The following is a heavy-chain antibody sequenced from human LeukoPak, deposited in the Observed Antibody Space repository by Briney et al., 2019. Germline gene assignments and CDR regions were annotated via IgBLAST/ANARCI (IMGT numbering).Heavy chain of an antibody. CDR1: GGSISSGDYY. Sequence: PSQTLSLTCTVSGGSISSGDYYWSWIRQPPGKGLEWIGYIYYSGSTYYNPSLKSRVTISVDTSKNQFSLKLSSVTAADTAVYYCARAPRYCSGGSCYDYWGQGTLVTVSS. J-gene: IGHJ4*02. CDR2: IYYSGST. V-gene: IGHV4-30-4*01. D-gene: IGHD2-15*01. CDR3: ARAPRYCSGGSCYDY.